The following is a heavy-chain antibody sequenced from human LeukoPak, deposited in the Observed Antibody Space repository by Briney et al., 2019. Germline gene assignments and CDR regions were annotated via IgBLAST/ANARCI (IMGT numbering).Heavy chain of an antibody. J-gene: IGHJ5*02. CDR2: INHSGST. CDR1: GGSFSGYY. D-gene: IGHD3-3*01. CDR3: ARAKAWSGYYYNWFDP. V-gene: IGHV4-34*01. Sequence: PSETLSLTCAVYGGSFSGYYWSWIRQPPGKGLEWLGEINHSGSTNYNPSLKSRVTISVDTSKNQFSLKLSSVTAADTAVYYCARAKAWSGYYYNWFDPWGQGTLVTVSS.